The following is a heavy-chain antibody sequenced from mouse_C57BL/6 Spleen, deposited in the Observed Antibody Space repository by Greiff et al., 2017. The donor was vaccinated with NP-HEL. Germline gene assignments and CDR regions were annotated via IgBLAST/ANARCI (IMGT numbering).Heavy chain of an antibody. Sequence: QVQLQQPGAELVKPGASVKLSCKASGYTFTSYWMHWVKQRPGQGLEWIGMIHPNSGSTNYNEKFKSKATLTVAKSSSTAYMQLSSLTSYDSAVYYCSSSLYYAMDYWGQGTSVTVSS. CDR3: SSSLYYAMDY. D-gene: IGHD6-2*01. CDR2: IHPNSGST. V-gene: IGHV1-64*01. J-gene: IGHJ4*01. CDR1: GYTFTSYW.